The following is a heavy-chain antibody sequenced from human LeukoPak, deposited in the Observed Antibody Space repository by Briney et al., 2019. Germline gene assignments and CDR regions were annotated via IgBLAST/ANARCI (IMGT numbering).Heavy chain of an antibody. CDR3: ARDKDILTGSFAY. V-gene: IGHV3-21*01. CDR1: GLSFSSNC. D-gene: IGHD3-9*01. Sequence: GRSLTLSCAVSGLSFSSNCMNWVRQAPGEGLEWDSSIRSSSSYIYYADSVKGRLTISTDNAKNSPYLQTNSLIADDPAVPFSARDKDILTGSFAYWGQGTLVTVSS. CDR2: IRSSSSYI. J-gene: IGHJ4*02.